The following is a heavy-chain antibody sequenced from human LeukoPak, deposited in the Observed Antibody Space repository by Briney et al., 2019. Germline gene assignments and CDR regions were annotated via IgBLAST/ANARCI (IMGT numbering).Heavy chain of an antibody. CDR3: AKGTNCYYGMDV. CDR2: ISYDGSNK. V-gene: IGHV3-30*18. D-gene: IGHD1/OR15-1a*01. CDR1: GFTFSSYG. J-gene: IGHJ6*02. Sequence: PGRSLRLSCAASGFTFSSYGMHWVRQAPGKGLEWVAVISYDGSNKYYADSVKGRFTISRDNSKNTLYLQMNSLRAEDTAVYYCAKGTNCYYGMDVWGQGTTVTVSS.